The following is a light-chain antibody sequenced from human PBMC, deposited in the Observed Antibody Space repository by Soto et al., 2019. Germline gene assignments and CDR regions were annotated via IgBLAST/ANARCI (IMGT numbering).Light chain of an antibody. Sequence: EIVLTQSPATLSLSPGERATLSCRASQSVSSYLAWYQQKPGQAPRLLIYDASSRATGIPDRFSGSGSGTDFTLTISRLEPEDFAVYYCQQYGSSRPTFGGGSKVEIK. CDR1: QSVSSY. CDR2: DAS. V-gene: IGKV3-20*01. J-gene: IGKJ4*01. CDR3: QQYGSSRPT.